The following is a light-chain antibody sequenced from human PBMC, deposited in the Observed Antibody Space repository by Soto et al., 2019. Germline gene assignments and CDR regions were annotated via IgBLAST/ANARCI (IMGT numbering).Light chain of an antibody. J-gene: IGKJ4*01. Sequence: DIVMTQSPLSLPVTPGEPASISCRSSQSLLHSNGYIYLDWYLQKPGQSPQLLIYLGSNRASGVPDRFSGSGSGSDFTLKISRVEAEDVGVYYCMQALQTPLTFGGGTKVVIK. CDR1: QSLLHSNGYIY. CDR2: LGS. CDR3: MQALQTPLT. V-gene: IGKV2-28*01.